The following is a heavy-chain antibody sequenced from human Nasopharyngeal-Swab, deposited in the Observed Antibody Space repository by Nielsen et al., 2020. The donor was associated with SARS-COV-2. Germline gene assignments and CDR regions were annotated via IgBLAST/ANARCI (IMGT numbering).Heavy chain of an antibody. Sequence: SETLSLTYAVSGGSISSSNWWSWVRQPPGKGLEWIGEIYHSGSTNYNPSLKSRVTISVDKSKNQFSLKLSSVTAADTAVYYCASFYYGSSGSVGAFDIWGQGTMVTVSS. J-gene: IGHJ3*02. V-gene: IGHV4-4*02. CDR1: GGSISSSNW. CDR3: ASFYYGSSGSVGAFDI. CDR2: IYHSGST. D-gene: IGHD3-22*01.